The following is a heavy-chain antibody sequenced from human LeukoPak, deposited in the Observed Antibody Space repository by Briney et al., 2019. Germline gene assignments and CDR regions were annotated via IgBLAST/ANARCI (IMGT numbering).Heavy chain of an antibody. J-gene: IGHJ4*02. CDR1: GFTVSNND. CDR3: ARAFQYGSGSYPYSL. CDR2: IYSGGNT. Sequence: PGGSLRLSCAASGFTVSNNDMCWVRQAPGKGLEWVSVIYSGGNTNYADSVKGRFIISRDNLKNTLFLQMNSLRAEDTAVYYCARAFQYGSGSYPYSLWGRGTLVTVSS. D-gene: IGHD3-10*01. V-gene: IGHV3-66*01.